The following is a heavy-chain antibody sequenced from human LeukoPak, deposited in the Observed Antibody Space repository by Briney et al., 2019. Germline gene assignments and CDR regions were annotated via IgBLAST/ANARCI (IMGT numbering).Heavy chain of an antibody. V-gene: IGHV1-69*04. CDR2: VIPILGIA. J-gene: IGHJ4*02. CDR1: GGTFSSYA. CDR3: ARDPDQGY. Sequence: SVKVSCKASGGTFSSYAISWVRQAPGQGLEWMGRVIPILGIANYAQKFQGRVTITADKSTSTAYMELSSLRSEDTAVYYCARDPDQGYWGQGTLVTVSS. D-gene: IGHD1-14*01.